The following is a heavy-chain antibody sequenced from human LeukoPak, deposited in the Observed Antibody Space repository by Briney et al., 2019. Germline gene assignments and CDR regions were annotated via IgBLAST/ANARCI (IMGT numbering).Heavy chain of an antibody. V-gene: IGHV3-48*01. J-gene: IGHJ5*02. CDR1: GFTFSSYS. Sequence: GVSLRLSCAASGFTFSSYSMNWVRQAPGKGLEWVSYISSSSSTIYYADSVKGRFTISRDNAKNSLYLQMNSLRAEDTAVYYCARDLDTAMVYTNWFDPWGQGTLVTVSS. CDR3: ARDLDTAMVYTNWFDP. D-gene: IGHD5-18*01. CDR2: ISSSSSTI.